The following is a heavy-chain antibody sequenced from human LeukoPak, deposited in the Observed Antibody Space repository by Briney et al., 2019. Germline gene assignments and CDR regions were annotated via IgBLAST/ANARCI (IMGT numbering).Heavy chain of an antibody. D-gene: IGHD3-16*02. J-gene: IGHJ4*02. CDR2: IYTSGST. Sequence: SETLSLTCTVSGGSISSYYWSWFRQPAGKGLEWIGRIYTSGSTNYNPSLTSRVTMSVDTSKNQFSLKLSSVTAADTAVYYCAREGLYDYVWGSYRFDYWGQGTLVTVSP. CDR3: AREGLYDYVWGSYRFDY. V-gene: IGHV4-4*07. CDR1: GGSISSYY.